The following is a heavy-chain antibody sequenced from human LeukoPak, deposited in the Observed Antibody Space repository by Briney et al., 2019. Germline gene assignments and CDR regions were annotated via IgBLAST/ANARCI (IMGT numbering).Heavy chain of an antibody. CDR1: GFTFRSYS. J-gene: IGHJ4*02. D-gene: IGHD5-12*01. CDR2: ISSSSSYI. V-gene: IGHV3-21*01. Sequence: GGSLRLSCAASGFTFRSYSMNWVRQAPGKGLEWVSSISSSSSYIYYADSVKGRFTISRDNARNSLFLQMDSLRAEDTAVYYCARDVQVATIYPLDYWGQGTLVTVSS. CDR3: ARDVQVATIYPLDY.